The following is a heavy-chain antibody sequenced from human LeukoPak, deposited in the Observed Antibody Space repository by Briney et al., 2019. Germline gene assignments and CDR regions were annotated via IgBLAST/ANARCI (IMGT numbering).Heavy chain of an antibody. CDR1: GGSISSSSYY. CDR3: ARAPRITMIVVVITYFDY. D-gene: IGHD3-22*01. CDR2: IYYSGST. Sequence: PSETLSLTCTVSGGSISSSSYYWGWIRQPPGKRLEWIGSIYYSGSTYYNPSLKSRVTISVDTSKNQFPLKLSSVTAADTAVYYCARAPRITMIVVVITYFDYWGQGTLVTVSS. V-gene: IGHV4-39*01. J-gene: IGHJ4*02.